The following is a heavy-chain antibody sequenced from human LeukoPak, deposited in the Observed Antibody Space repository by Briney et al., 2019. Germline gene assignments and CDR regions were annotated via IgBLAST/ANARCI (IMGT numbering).Heavy chain of an antibody. CDR3: AKSTVLVKNYFDY. CDR2: TRYDGTNK. D-gene: IGHD2-21*01. V-gene: IGHV3-30*02. Sequence: PGGSLRLSCAASGFTFSGYGMHWVRQAPGKGLEWVALTRYDGTNKYYAESVQGRFTISRENSKNTLYLQMNSLRPEDTAVYYCAKSTVLVKNYFDYWGQGTLVTVSS. J-gene: IGHJ4*02. CDR1: GFTFSGYG.